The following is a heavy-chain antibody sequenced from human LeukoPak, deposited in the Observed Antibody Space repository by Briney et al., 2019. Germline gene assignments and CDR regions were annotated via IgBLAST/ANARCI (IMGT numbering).Heavy chain of an antibody. V-gene: IGHV3-48*03. D-gene: IGHD5/OR15-5a*01. CDR2: ISSSGSTI. J-gene: IGHJ4*02. Sequence: GGSLRLSCAASGFTFSSYEMNWVRQAPGKGLEWVSYISSSGSTIYYAESVKGRFTISRDNAKNSLYLQMNSLRAEDAAVYYCARSGVYAYFDNWGQGTLVTVSS. CDR3: ARSGVYAYFDN. CDR1: GFTFSSYE.